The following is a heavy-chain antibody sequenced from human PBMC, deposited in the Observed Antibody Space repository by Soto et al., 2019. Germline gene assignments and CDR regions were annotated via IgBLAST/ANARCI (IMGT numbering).Heavy chain of an antibody. CDR2: IYYSGST. CDR1: GGSISSYY. D-gene: IGHD2-2*01. V-gene: IGHV4-59*08. J-gene: IGHJ4*02. Sequence: SETLSLTCTVSGGSISSYYWSWIRQPPGKGLEWIGYIYYSGSTNYNPSLKSRVTISVDTSKNQFSLKLSSVTAADTAVYYCASRKPYCSSTSCSYDYWGQGTLVTVSS. CDR3: ASRKPYCSSTSCSYDY.